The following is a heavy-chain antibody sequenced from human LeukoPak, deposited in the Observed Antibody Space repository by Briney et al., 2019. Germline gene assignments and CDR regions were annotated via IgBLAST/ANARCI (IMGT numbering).Heavy chain of an antibody. J-gene: IGHJ3*01. D-gene: IGHD3-3*01. Sequence: PSETLSLTCTVSDAPFSSYYWTWIRQPPGKGLEWIGYIYYTGTTNYNPSLKSRLTISVDTSKKQFSLRLTSVTAADTAVYYCAREWRDAFDVWGQGTMVTVSS. CDR1: DAPFSSYY. V-gene: IGHV4-59*01. CDR2: IYYTGTT. CDR3: AREWRDAFDV.